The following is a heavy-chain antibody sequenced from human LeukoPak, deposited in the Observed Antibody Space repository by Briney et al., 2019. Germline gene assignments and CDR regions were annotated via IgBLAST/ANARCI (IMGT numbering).Heavy chain of an antibody. V-gene: IGHV3-23*01. J-gene: IGHJ4*02. CDR3: AKRGVVIRVILVGFHKEAYYFDS. CDR1: GITLSNYG. CDR2: ISDSGGRT. Sequence: GGSLRLSRAVSGITLSNYGMSWVRQAPGKGLEWVAGISDSGGRTNYADSVKGRFTITRDNPKNTLYLQMNSLRAEDTAVYFCAKRGVVIRVILVGFHKEAYYFDSWGQGALVTVSS. D-gene: IGHD3-22*01.